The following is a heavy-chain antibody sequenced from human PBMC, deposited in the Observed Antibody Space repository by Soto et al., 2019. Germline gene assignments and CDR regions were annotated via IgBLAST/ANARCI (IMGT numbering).Heavy chain of an antibody. CDR3: AKARAQYYDFWSGYPVDY. D-gene: IGHD3-3*01. CDR2: IWSDGNNK. CDR1: GFPFNTYG. J-gene: IGHJ4*02. V-gene: IGHV3-33*06. Sequence: PGGSLRLSSAASGFPFNTYGFHWVRQAPGKGLEWVAVIWSDGNNKYYTDSVKGRFTISRDTSKNTLYLQMNSLRAEDTAVYYCAKARAQYYDFWSGYPVDYWGQGTLVTVSS.